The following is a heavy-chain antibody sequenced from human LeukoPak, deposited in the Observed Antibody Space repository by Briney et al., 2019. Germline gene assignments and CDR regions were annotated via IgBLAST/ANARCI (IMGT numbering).Heavy chain of an antibody. J-gene: IGHJ3*02. V-gene: IGHV4-38-2*02. D-gene: IGHD2-15*01. CDR1: GYSISSGYY. CDR2: IYHSGST. Sequence: TSETLSLTCTVSGYSISSGYYWGWIRQPPGKGLEWIGSIYHSGSTYYNPSLKSRVTISVDTSRNQFSLKLSSVTAADTAVYYCARQRYCSGGSCHDAFDIWGQGTMVTVSS. CDR3: ARQRYCSGGSCHDAFDI.